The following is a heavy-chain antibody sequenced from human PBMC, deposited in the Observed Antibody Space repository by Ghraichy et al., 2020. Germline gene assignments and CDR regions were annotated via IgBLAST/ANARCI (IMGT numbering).Heavy chain of an antibody. V-gene: IGHV2-5*02. J-gene: IGHJ6*02. D-gene: IGHD3-9*01. CDR1: GFSLSTSGVG. CDR3: AHTRPLTPGYYYYGMDV. Sequence: LVKPTQTLTLTCTFSGFSLSTSGVGVGWIRQPPGKALEWLALIYWDDDKRYSPSLKSRLTITKDTSKNQVVLTMTNMDPVDTATYYCAHTRPLTPGYYYYGMDVWGQGTTVTVSS. CDR2: IYWDDDK.